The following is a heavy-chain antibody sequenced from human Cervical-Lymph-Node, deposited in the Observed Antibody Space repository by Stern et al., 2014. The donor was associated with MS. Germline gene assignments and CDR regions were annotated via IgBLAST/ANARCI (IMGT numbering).Heavy chain of an antibody. CDR3: ARGRGGNYRYYFDY. D-gene: IGHD4-23*01. J-gene: IGHJ4*02. V-gene: IGHV3-21*01. CDR2: ISSGGSYI. Sequence: EMQLVESGGGLVKPWGSLRLSCAASGFTFSSYSMNWVRQAPGKGLEWVASISSGGSYIYYADSLKGRFTISRDNAKNSLYLQMNSLRAEDTAVYYCARGRGGNYRYYFDYWGQGTLVTVSS. CDR1: GFTFSSYS.